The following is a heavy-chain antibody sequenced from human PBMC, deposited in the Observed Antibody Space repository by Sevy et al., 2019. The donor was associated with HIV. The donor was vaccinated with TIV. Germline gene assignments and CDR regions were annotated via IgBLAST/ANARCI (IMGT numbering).Heavy chain of an antibody. Sequence: GGSLRLSCAASGFTFSSYSMNWVRQAPGKGLEWVSFSSGLSNYIYYADSVKGRFTISRDNAKNSVYLQMNSLRAEDTTLYYCARDPLSTLFDASDIWGQGTMVTVSS. J-gene: IGHJ3*02. D-gene: IGHD2-15*01. CDR1: GFTFSSYS. V-gene: IGHV3-21*01. CDR2: SSGLSNYI. CDR3: ARDPLSTLFDASDI.